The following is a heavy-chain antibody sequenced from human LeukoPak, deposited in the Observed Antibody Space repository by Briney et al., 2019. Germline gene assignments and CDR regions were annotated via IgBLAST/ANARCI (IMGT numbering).Heavy chain of an antibody. CDR1: EFIFRNYW. CDR2: IKQDGTTK. J-gene: IGHJ6*02. CDR3: VRAMDV. Sequence: GGSLRLSCAASEFIFRNYWMHWVRQAPGKGLEWVATIKQDGTTKYYVDSVKGRFTISRDNAKNSLFLQMDSLRAEDTAVYYCVRAMDVWSQGTTVIVSS. V-gene: IGHV3-7*04.